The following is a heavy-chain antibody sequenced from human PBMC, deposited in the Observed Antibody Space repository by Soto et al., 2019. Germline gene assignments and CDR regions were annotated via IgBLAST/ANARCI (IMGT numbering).Heavy chain of an antibody. J-gene: IGHJ4*02. D-gene: IGHD2-15*01. Sequence: VQLVESGGGLVQPGGSLRLSCAASGFTFSNYAMSWVRQAPGKGLEWVSAISGSGVSTYYTDSIRGRFTISRDNSRNTLYLQMNSLRGEDAAIYYCAKEGPVVQWDYWGQGTLVTVSA. CDR2: ISGSGVST. CDR1: GFTFSNYA. CDR3: AKEGPVVQWDY. V-gene: IGHV3-23*04.